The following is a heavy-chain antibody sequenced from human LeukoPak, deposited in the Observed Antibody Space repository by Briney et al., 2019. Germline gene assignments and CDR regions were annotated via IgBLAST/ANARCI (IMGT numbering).Heavy chain of an antibody. CDR2: IKQDGSEK. CDR3: ARLALRKVVVIGDYFDY. D-gene: IGHD3-22*01. V-gene: IGHV3-7*01. Sequence: GGSLRLSCAASGFTFSSYAMSWVRQAPGKGLEWVANIKQDGSEKYYVDSVKGRFTISRDNAKNSLYLQMNSLRAEDTAVYYCARLALRKVVVIGDYFDYWGQGTLVTVSS. J-gene: IGHJ4*02. CDR1: GFTFSSYA.